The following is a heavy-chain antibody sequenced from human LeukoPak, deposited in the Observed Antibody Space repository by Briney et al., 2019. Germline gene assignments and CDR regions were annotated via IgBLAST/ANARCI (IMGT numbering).Heavy chain of an antibody. CDR3: ARDRPRSTSPGYYFDY. J-gene: IGHJ4*02. D-gene: IGHD6-13*01. CDR1: GYTFTSYG. Sequence: ASVTVSCKASGYTFTSYGISWVRQAPGQGLEWMGWISAYNGNTNYAQNFQGRVTMTTDTSTSTAYMELRSLRSDDTAVYYCARDRPRSTSPGYYFDYWGQGTLVTVSS. CDR2: ISAYNGNT. V-gene: IGHV1-18*01.